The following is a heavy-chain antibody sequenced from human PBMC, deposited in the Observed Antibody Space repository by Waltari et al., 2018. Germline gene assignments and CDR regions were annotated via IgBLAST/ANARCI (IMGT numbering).Heavy chain of an antibody. CDR2: IDPSDSDT. D-gene: IGHD3-22*01. Sequence: EVQLVQSGAEVKRPGESLKISCKTSGYRFTSYWISWVRQMPGKGLEWMGAIDPSDSDTRYSPSFQGQVTISADKSISTAYLQWSSLKASDSATYYCAYDSGYSNFDYWGQGVLVTVSS. CDR1: GYRFTSYW. J-gene: IGHJ4*02. CDR3: AYDSGYSNFDY. V-gene: IGHV5-51*01.